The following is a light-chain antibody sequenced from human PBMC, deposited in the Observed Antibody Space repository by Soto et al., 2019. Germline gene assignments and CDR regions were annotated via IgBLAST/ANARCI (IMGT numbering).Light chain of an antibody. V-gene: IGKV1-9*01. CDR3: QHLNTYPRSVT. CDR1: QGISSF. CDR2: AAS. Sequence: DLQLTQSPSFLSASVGDRVTITCRASQGISSFLAWYQQKPGKAPKLLIYAASTLQSGVPSRFSGSGSGTEFTLTISRLPPEDFATYFCQHLNTYPRSVTFGQGTRLAIK. J-gene: IGKJ5*01.